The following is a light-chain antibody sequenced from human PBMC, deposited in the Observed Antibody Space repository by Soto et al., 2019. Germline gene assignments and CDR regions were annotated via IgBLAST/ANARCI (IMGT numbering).Light chain of an antibody. CDR3: QQSYSTLVT. J-gene: IGKJ5*01. CDR1: ERIYTY. V-gene: IGKV1-39*01. Sequence: DIQMTQSPSYLSASVGDRVTITCRANERIYTYLNWYQQKPGKAPKLLIYAASSLQSGVPSRFSGSGSGTDFTLTISSLQPEDFATYYCQQSYSTLVTFGQGTRLEIK. CDR2: AAS.